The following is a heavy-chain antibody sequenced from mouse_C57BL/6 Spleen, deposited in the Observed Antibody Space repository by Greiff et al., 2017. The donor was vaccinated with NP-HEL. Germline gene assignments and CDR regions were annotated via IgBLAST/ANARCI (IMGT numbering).Heavy chain of an antibody. CDR2: IDPSDSYT. D-gene: IGHD1-1*01. V-gene: IGHV1-69*01. J-gene: IGHJ1*03. CDR3: ARHYGSSGGYWYFDV. Sequence: QVQLQQPGAELVMPGASVKLSCKASGYTFTSYWMHWVKQRPGQGLEWIGEIDPSDSYTNYNQKFKGKSTLTVDKSSSTAYMQLSSLTSEDSAVYYCARHYGSSGGYWYFDVWGTGTTVTVSS. CDR1: GYTFTSYW.